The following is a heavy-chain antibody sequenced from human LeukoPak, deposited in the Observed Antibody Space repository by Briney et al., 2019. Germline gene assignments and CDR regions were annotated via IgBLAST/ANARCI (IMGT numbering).Heavy chain of an antibody. Sequence: GGSLRLSCAASGFTFSNHYMHWVRQAPGKGLVSVSRIDPNGRYTSYADSVKGRFTISRDNAKNTLYLQMNTLGAEDTALYYCVRGSTDWNGMDVWGQGTTVTVSS. CDR1: GFTFSNHY. CDR2: IDPNGRYT. CDR3: VRGSTDWNGMDV. D-gene: IGHD6-19*01. J-gene: IGHJ6*02. V-gene: IGHV3-74*01.